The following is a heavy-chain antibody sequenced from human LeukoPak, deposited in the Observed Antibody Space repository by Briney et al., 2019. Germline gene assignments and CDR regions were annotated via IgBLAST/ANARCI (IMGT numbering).Heavy chain of an antibody. CDR2: IGGSSTSL. Sequence: PGGSLRLSCAASGFTFSTYAMNWVRQAPGEGLEWVSSIGGSSTSLYYADSLKGRFTISRDNAKNSLYLQMNSLRAEDTAVYYCASAYSSSWYDDNAFDIWGQGTMVTVSS. D-gene: IGHD6-13*01. CDR1: GFTFSTYA. CDR3: ASAYSSSWYDDNAFDI. V-gene: IGHV3-21*01. J-gene: IGHJ3*02.